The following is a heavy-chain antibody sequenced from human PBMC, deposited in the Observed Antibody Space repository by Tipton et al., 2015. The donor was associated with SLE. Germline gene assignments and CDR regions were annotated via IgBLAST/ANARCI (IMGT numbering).Heavy chain of an antibody. Sequence: SLRLSCAASGFTFSDYYMTWIRQAPGRGLEWVTSSRSVTNYADSVKGRFTISRDNAKNSLFLQMNSLRVEDTAVYYCAREIYYESSGYYFDYWGQGTLVTVSS. J-gene: IGHJ4*02. CDR1: GFTFSDYY. CDR3: AREIYYESSGYYFDY. V-gene: IGHV3-11*06. CDR2: SSRSVT. D-gene: IGHD3-22*01.